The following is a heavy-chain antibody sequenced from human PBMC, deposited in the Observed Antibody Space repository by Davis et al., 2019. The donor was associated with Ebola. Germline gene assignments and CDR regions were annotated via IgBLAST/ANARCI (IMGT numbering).Heavy chain of an antibody. CDR1: GGSFSGYY. D-gene: IGHD4-11*01. V-gene: IGHV4-34*01. CDR3: ARIGDHSTVNRYYYYGMDV. Sequence: SQTLSLTCAVYGGSFSGYYWSWIRPPPGKGLEWIGEINHSGSTNYNPSLKSRVTLSVDTSKNQFSLKLSSVTAADTAVYYCARIGDHSTVNRYYYYGMDVWGQGTTVTVSS. J-gene: IGHJ6*02. CDR2: INHSGST.